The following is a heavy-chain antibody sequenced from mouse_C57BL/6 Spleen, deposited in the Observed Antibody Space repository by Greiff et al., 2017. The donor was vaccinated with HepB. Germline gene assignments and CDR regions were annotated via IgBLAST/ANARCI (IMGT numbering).Heavy chain of an antibody. CDR2: INPSNGGT. J-gene: IGHJ4*01. D-gene: IGHD2-4*01. V-gene: IGHV1-53*01. CDR1: GYTFTSYW. CDR3: ARSYYDYGYAMDY. Sequence: QVHVKQPGTELVKPGASVKLSCKASGYTFTSYWMHWVKQRPGQGLEWIGNINPSNGGTNYNEKFKSKATLTVDKSSSTAYMQLSSLTSEDSAVYYCARSYYDYGYAMDYWGQGTSVTVSS.